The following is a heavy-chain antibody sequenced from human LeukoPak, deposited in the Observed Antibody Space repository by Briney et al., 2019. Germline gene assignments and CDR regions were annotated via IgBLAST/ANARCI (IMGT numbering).Heavy chain of an antibody. D-gene: IGHD6-19*01. CDR1: GFTFSSYG. CDR2: IRYDGSNK. V-gene: IGHV3-30*02. CDR3: AREPSARSYFDY. Sequence: AGGSLRPSCAASGFTFSSYGMHWVRQAPGKGLEWVAFIRYDGSNKYYADSVKGRFTISRDNSKNTLYLQMNSLRAEDTAVYYCAREPSARSYFDYWGQGTLVTVSS. J-gene: IGHJ4*02.